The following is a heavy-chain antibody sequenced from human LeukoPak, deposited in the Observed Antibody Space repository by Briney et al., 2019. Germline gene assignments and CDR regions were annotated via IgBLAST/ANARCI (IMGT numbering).Heavy chain of an antibody. CDR2: IYSGGST. V-gene: IGHV3-66*02. D-gene: IGHD2/OR15-2a*01. CDR1: GFTVSSNY. Sequence: QAGGSLRLSCAASGFTVSSNYMSWVRQAPGKGLEWVSVIYSGGSTYYADSVKGRFTISRDNSKNTLYLQMNSLRAEDTAVYYCARSSLVINDAFDVWGQGTMVTVSS. CDR3: ARSSLVINDAFDV. J-gene: IGHJ3*01.